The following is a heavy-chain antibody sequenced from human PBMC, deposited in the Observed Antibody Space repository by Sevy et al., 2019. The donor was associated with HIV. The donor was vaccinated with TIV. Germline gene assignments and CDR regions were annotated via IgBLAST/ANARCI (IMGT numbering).Heavy chain of an antibody. CDR2: IKQDGTDT. V-gene: IGHV3-7*01. J-gene: IGHJ4*02. D-gene: IGHD3-16*01. CDR1: GFTFSTYW. Sequence: GGSLRLSCAASGFTFSTYWMTWVRQAPGKGLEWVANIKQDGTDTNYVDSVRGRFTISRDNGRNLLYWHMNSLRAEDTSVYFCAGAFADWGGFHYASWGRGVLVTVSS. CDR3: AGAFADWGGFHYAS.